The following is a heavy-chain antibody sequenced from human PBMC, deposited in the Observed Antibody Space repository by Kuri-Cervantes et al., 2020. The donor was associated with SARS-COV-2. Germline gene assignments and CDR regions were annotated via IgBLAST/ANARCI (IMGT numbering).Heavy chain of an antibody. CDR3: ARGTNLYYGSGSYPAPYYYYGMDV. V-gene: IGHV3-11*01. Sequence: GESLKISCAASGFTFSSYAMSWIRQAPGKGLEWVSYISSSGSTIYYADSVKGRLTISRDNAKNSLYLQMNSLRAEDTAVYYCARGTNLYYGSGSYPAPYYYYGMDVWGQGTTVTDSS. CDR1: GFTFSSYA. D-gene: IGHD3-10*01. CDR2: ISSSGSTI. J-gene: IGHJ6*02.